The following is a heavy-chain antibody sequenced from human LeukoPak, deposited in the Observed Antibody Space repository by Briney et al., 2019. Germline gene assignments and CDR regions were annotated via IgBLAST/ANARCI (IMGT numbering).Heavy chain of an antibody. CDR3: ARSAGWGSYRIDY. D-gene: IGHD3-16*02. V-gene: IGHV4-59*01. CDR2: IYYSGST. CDR1: GGSISSYY. J-gene: IGHJ4*02. Sequence: SQTLSLTCTVSGGSISSYYWRWVRQPPGKGREWIGYIYYSGSTNFNPSLKGRGPISVEPSKKQFSLRLRSVTAAGTAVCYCARSAGWGSYRIDYWGQGTLVTVSS.